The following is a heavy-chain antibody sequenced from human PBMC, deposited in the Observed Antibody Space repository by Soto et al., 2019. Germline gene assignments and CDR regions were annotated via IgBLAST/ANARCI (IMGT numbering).Heavy chain of an antibody. CDR3: LIVVVVAAKNGMDV. CDR1: GFTFSSYE. V-gene: IGHV3-48*03. Sequence: QPGGSLRLSCAASGFTFSSYEMNWVRQAPGKGLEWVSYISSSGSTIYYADSVKGRFTISRDNAKNSLYLQMNSLRAEDTAVYYCLIVVVVAAKNGMDVWGQGTTVTVSS. CDR2: ISSSGSTI. D-gene: IGHD2-15*01. J-gene: IGHJ6*02.